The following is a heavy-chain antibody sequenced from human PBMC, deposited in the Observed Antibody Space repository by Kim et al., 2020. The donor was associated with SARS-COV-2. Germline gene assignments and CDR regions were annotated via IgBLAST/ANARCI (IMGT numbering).Heavy chain of an antibody. D-gene: IGHD4-17*01. CDR3: ARGGAPGYYRVPLNP. CDR1: GFTVNANY. Sequence: GGSLRLSCVASGFTVNANYMSWVRQAPGKGLEWVSLISSGGNANYAASVQGRFSISRDTSKNTLFLQMNNLRGEDTAVYYCARGGAPGYYRVPLNPWGQGTLVIVSS. CDR2: ISSGGNA. J-gene: IGHJ5*02. V-gene: IGHV3-53*01.